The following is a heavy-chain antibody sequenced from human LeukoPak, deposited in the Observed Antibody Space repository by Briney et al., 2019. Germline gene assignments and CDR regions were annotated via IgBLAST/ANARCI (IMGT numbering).Heavy chain of an antibody. V-gene: IGHV3-30*03. Sequence: GRSLRLSCAASGFTFSSYGMHWVRQAPGKGLEWVAVISYDGSNKYYADSVKGRFTISRDNSKNTLYLQMNSLRAEDTAVYYCARAVADYFVYWGQGTLVTVSS. CDR2: ISYDGSNK. J-gene: IGHJ4*02. D-gene: IGHD6-19*01. CDR3: ARAVADYFVY. CDR1: GFTFSSYG.